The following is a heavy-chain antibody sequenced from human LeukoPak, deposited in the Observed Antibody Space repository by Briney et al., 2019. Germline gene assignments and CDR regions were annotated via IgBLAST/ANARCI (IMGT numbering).Heavy chain of an antibody. J-gene: IGHJ6*03. CDR1: GGSIRSTSYY. D-gene: IGHD3-3*01. Sequence: SETLSLTCTVSGGSIRSTSYYWGWIRQPPGKGLEWIGSIYYSGSTYYNPSLKSRVTISVDTSKNQFSLKLSSVTAADTAVYYCGRLFYDFWSGHYCYYMDVWGKGTTVTVSS. CDR2: IYYSGST. V-gene: IGHV4-39*01. CDR3: GRLFYDFWSGHYCYYMDV.